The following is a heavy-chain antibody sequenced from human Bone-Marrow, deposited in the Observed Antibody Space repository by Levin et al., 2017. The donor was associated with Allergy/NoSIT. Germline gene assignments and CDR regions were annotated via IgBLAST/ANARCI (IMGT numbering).Heavy chain of an antibody. CDR2: MNPNSGNT. V-gene: IGHV1-8*01. CDR1: GYTFTSYD. D-gene: IGHD2-15*01. J-gene: IGHJ5*02. CDR3: ARGDCSGGSCYSVGVQEVVDP. Sequence: PQASVKVSCKASGYTFTSYDINWVRQATGQGLEWMGWMNPNSGNTGYAQKFQGRVTMTRNTSISTAYMELSSLRSEDTGVYYCARGDCSGGSCYSVGVQEVVDPWGQGTLVTVSS.